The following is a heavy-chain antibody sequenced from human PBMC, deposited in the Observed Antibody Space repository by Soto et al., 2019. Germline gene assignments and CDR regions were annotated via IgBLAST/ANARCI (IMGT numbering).Heavy chain of an antibody. CDR2: INHSGST. J-gene: IGHJ1*01. Sequence: SETLSLTCAVYGGSFSGYYWSWIRQPPGKGLEWIGEINHSGSTNYNPSLKSRVTISVDTSKNQFSLKLSSVTAADTAVYYCARVRLKSYDSSGYRVRRAEYFQHWGQGTLVTVSS. CDR1: GGSFSGYY. D-gene: IGHD3-22*01. V-gene: IGHV4-34*01. CDR3: ARVRLKSYDSSGYRVRRAEYFQH.